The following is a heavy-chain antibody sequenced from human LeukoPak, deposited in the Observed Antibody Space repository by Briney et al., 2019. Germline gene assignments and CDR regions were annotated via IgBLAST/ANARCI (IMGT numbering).Heavy chain of an antibody. CDR1: GYSISSGYY. CDR3: ASLTYDFWSRSADY. CDR2: IYHSGST. Sequence: PSETLSLTCAVSGYSISSGYYWGWIRQPPGKGLERIGSIYHSGSTYYNPSLKSRVTISVDTSKNQFSLKLSSVTAADTAVYYCASLTYDFWSRSADYWGQGTLVTVSS. J-gene: IGHJ4*02. V-gene: IGHV4-38-2*01. D-gene: IGHD3-3*01.